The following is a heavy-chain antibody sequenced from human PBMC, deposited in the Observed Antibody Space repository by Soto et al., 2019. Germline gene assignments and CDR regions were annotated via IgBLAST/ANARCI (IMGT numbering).Heavy chain of an antibody. Sequence: GGSLRLSCAASGFTFSSYSMNWVRQAPGKGLEWVSYISSSSSTIYYADSVKGRFTISRDNAKNSLYLQMNSLRDEDTAVYYCAREATAMAIYYFDYWGQGTLVTVSS. V-gene: IGHV3-48*02. CDR2: ISSSSSTI. D-gene: IGHD5-18*01. CDR1: GFTFSSYS. CDR3: AREATAMAIYYFDY. J-gene: IGHJ4*02.